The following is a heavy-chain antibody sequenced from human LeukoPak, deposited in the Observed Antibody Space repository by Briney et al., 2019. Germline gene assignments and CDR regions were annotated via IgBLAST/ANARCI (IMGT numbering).Heavy chain of an antibody. J-gene: IGHJ4*02. V-gene: IGHV1-69*05. CDR3: ARGPAGRFLEWLAYYFDY. CDR1: GGTFSSYA. Sequence: GASVKVSCKASGGTFSSYAISWVRQAPGQGLEWMGEIIPIFGTANYAQKFQGRVTITTDESTSTAYMELSSLRSEDTAVYYCARGPAGRFLEWLAYYFDYWGQGTLVTVSS. CDR2: IIPIFGTA. D-gene: IGHD3-3*01.